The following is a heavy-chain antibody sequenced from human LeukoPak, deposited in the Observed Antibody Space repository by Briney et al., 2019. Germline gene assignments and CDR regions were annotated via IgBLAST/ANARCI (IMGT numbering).Heavy chain of an antibody. Sequence: GGSLRLSCGASEFTFSNYWMTWVRQAPGKGLEWVANIKQDGSEKYYVDSVKGRFTISRDNAKNSLYLRMSSLRAEDTAVYYCARWVGGHYDYWGQGTLVTVSS. CDR3: ARWVGGHYDY. V-gene: IGHV3-7*01. CDR1: EFTFSNYW. J-gene: IGHJ4*02. CDR2: IKQDGSEK. D-gene: IGHD2-21*01.